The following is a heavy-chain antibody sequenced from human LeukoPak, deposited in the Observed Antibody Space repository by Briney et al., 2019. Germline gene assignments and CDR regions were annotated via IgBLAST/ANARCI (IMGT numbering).Heavy chain of an antibody. V-gene: IGHV4-39*07. Sequence: SETLSLTCTVSGGSISSYYWGWIRQPPGKGLEWIGSIYYSGSTYYNPSLKSRVTISVDTSKNQFSLKLSSVTAADTAVYYCARDPHPGIAAAGILFDYWGQGTLVTVSS. J-gene: IGHJ4*02. CDR1: GGSISSYY. CDR2: IYYSGST. CDR3: ARDPHPGIAAAGILFDY. D-gene: IGHD6-13*01.